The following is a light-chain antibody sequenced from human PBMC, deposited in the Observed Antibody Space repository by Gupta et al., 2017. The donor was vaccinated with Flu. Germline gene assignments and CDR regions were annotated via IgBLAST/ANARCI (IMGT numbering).Light chain of an antibody. J-gene: IGLJ1*01. V-gene: IGLV3-21*02. Sequence: GQTATVTCGGNGVGSKTVHWYQQKPGQAPVLVVHDDSDRPSGIPERFSGSNSGNTATLTITSVEAGDEADYYCQVWDDKNDHYVFGTGTRVTVL. CDR1: GVGSKT. CDR3: QVWDDKNDHYV. CDR2: DDS.